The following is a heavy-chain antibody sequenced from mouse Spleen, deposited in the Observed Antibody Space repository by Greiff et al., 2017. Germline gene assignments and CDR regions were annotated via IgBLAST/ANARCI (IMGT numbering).Heavy chain of an antibody. Sequence: EVMLVESGPELVKPGASVKISCKASGYSFTGYYMNWVKQSPEKSLEWIGEINPSTGGTTYNQKFKAKATLTVDKSSSTAYMQLKSLTSEDSAVYYCARSLYDWYFDVWGAGTTVTVSS. D-gene: IGHD2-12*01. CDR1: GYSFTGYY. CDR3: ARSLYDWYFDV. J-gene: IGHJ1*01. V-gene: IGHV1-42*01. CDR2: INPSTGGT.